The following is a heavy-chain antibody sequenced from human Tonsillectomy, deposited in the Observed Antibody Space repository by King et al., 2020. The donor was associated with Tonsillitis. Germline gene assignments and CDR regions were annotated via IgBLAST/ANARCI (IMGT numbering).Heavy chain of an antibody. J-gene: IGHJ4*02. D-gene: IGHD3-22*01. CDR2: MNPDTGNT. V-gene: IGHV1-8*02. Sequence: QLVQSGAEVKKPGASVKVSCKASQYTFTSYDINWLRQATGQGLEWMGWMNPDTGNTGSAQKFQGRVTMTRDTSISTAYIELSSLRSEATALYYCGRVLHTPAYYDDNTVYYFFAFWGQGTLVTVSS. CDR1: QYTFTSYD. CDR3: GRVLHTPAYYDDNTVYYFFAF.